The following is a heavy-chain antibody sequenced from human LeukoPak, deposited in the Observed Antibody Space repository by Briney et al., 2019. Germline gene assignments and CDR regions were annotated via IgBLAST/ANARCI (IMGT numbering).Heavy chain of an antibody. D-gene: IGHD2-15*01. CDR2: IYYSGST. Sequence: SETLSLTCTVSGGSFNIYYWSWIRQPPGKGLEWIGYIYYSGSTNYNPSLKSRVTMLVDTSKNQFSLKLSSVTAADTAVYYCARGGFSGGILRYFDLWGRGTLVTDSS. V-gene: IGHV4-59*01. CDR3: ARGGFSGGILRYFDL. J-gene: IGHJ2*01. CDR1: GGSFNIYY.